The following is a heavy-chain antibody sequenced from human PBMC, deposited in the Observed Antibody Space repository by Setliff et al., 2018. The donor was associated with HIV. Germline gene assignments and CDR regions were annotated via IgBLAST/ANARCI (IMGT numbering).Heavy chain of an antibody. V-gene: IGHV3-23*01. J-gene: IGHJ4*02. CDR1: GFTFSSHA. CDR2: ISGSGIST. Sequence: GGSLRLSCAASGFTFSSHAMTWVRQAPGQGLEWVSIISGSGISTYYADSVKGRFTISRDSSMNTLYLQMNSLRAEDTAVYYCAREGSYGIDCWGQGTLVTVSS. D-gene: IGHD4-17*01. CDR3: AREGSYGIDC.